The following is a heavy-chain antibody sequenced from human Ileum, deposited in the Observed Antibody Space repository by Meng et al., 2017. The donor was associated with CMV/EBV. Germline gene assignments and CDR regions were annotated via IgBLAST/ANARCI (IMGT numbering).Heavy chain of an antibody. CDR3: GLHWGSGWYFDL. V-gene: IGHV1-2*02. J-gene: IGHJ2*01. Sequence: LVQAGAEVKKDGASVKVSCKASGYTFTGHYMHWIRQAPGQGLEWMGWINPNNGDTNYAQKFQGRVTMTRDTSISTAYMELSSLRSDDTAVYYCGLHWGSGWYFDLWGRGTLVTVSS. CDR2: INPNNGDT. CDR1: GYTFTGHY. D-gene: IGHD7-27*01.